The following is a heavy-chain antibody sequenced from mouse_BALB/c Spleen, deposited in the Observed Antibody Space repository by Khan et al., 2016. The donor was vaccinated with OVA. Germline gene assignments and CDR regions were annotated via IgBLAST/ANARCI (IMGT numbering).Heavy chain of an antibody. J-gene: IGHJ4*01. CDR1: GYSITSDYA. D-gene: IGHD2-3*01. V-gene: IGHV3-2*02. CDR3: AKDGSRDNYAMDY. Sequence: VQLKESGPGLVKPSQSLSLTCTVTGYSITSDYAWNWIRQFPGNKLEWMGYISSSGSTTYNPALKSRISITRDTSKNQFFLQLNSVTTENKAPYNVAKDGSRDNYAMDYWGPGTSVTVSS. CDR2: ISSSGST.